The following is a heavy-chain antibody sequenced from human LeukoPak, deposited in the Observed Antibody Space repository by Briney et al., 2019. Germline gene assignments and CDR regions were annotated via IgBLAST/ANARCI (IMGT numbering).Heavy chain of an antibody. CDR3: AREGGRDAFDI. CDR2: IYYSGST. CDR1: GASISGSSYY. V-gene: IGHV4-39*07. D-gene: IGHD1-14*01. J-gene: IGHJ3*02. Sequence: PSETLSLTCTISGASISGSSYYWDWIRQPPGKGLEWIGGIYYSGSTYYNPSLKSRVTLYIDTSKNQFSLKLSSVTAADTAVYYCAREGGRDAFDIWGQGTMVTVSS.